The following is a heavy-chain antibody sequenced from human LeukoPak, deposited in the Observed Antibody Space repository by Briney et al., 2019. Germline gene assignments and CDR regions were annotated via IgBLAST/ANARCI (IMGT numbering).Heavy chain of an antibody. CDR3: AREPQQFLEWLLDASPDYYYYMDV. V-gene: IGHV3-7*01. CDR1: GFTFSSYW. CDR2: IKQDGSEK. Sequence: GGSLRLSCAASGFTFSSYWMSWVRQAPGKGLEWVANIKQDGSEKYYVDSVKGRFTISRDNAKKSFYLQMNSLRVEDTAVYYCAREPQQFLEWLLDASPDYYYYMDVWGKGTTVTVSS. D-gene: IGHD3-3*01. J-gene: IGHJ6*03.